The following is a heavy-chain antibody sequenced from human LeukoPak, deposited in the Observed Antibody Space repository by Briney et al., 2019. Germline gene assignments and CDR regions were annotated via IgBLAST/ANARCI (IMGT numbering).Heavy chain of an antibody. CDR3: ARGTEGGSSSWLDFDY. CDR1: GYTFTSYH. CDR2: INPSGGST. V-gene: IGHV1-46*01. D-gene: IGHD6-13*01. J-gene: IGHJ4*02. Sequence: GASVKVSCKASGYTFTSYHMHWVRQAPGQGLEWVGIINPSGGSTSYAQKFQGRVTMTRDTSTSTVYMELSSLRSEDTAVYYCARGTEGGSSSWLDFDYWGQGTLVTVSS.